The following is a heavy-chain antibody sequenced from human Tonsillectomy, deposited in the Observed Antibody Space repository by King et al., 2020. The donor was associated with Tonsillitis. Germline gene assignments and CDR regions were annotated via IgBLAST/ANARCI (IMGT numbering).Heavy chain of an antibody. D-gene: IGHD4-17*01. CDR1: GFTFSDYY. Sequence: VQLVESGGGLVKPGGSLRLSCAASGFTFSDYYMSWIRQAPGKGLEWVSYISSSGSTIYYADSVKGRFTISRDNAKNSLYLRMNSLRAEDTAVYYCARDSVTTHYYYYGMDVWGQGTTVTVSS. V-gene: IGHV3-11*01. J-gene: IGHJ6*02. CDR3: ARDSVTTHYYYYGMDV. CDR2: ISSSGSTI.